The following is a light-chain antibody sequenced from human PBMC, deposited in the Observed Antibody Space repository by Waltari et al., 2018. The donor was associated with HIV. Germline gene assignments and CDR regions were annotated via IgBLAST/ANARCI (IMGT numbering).Light chain of an antibody. J-gene: IGLJ2*01. CDR3: QAWDNSTVV. CDR2: QDS. CDR1: KLGDQY. Sequence: SYELTRPPSVSVSPGQTASITCSGDKLGDQYACWYQQKPGQSPVLVIYQDSKRPSGIPERFSGSNSGNTATLTISGTQAMDEADYYCQAWDNSTVVFGGGTKLTVL. V-gene: IGLV3-1*01.